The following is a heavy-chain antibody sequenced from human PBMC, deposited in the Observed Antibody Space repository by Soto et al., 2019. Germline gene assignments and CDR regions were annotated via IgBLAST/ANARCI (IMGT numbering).Heavy chain of an antibody. CDR1: GYTFTSYA. J-gene: IGHJ4*02. CDR3: ARGQITIFGVVTPVDDY. D-gene: IGHD3-3*01. CDR2: INAGNGDT. V-gene: IGHV1-3*01. Sequence: ASVKVSCTASGYTFTSYAMHWVRQAPGQRLEWMGWINAGNGDTKYSQKFQGRVTITRDTSASTAYMELSSLRSEDTAVYYCARGQITIFGVVTPVDDYWGQGTLVTVSS.